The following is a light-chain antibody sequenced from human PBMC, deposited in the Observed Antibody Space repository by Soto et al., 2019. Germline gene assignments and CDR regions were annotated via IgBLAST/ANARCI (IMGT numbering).Light chain of an antibody. V-gene: IGLV2-8*01. Sequence: QSALTQPPSASGSPGQTVTISCTGISSDVDNYGYVSWFQQHPGKAPKLIIYQVTKRPTRVPDRFSASKSGNTAALTVSGLQAEDEADYGCSSNVVSYSWVFGGGTKVTVL. CDR3: SSNVVSYSWV. CDR2: QVT. CDR1: SSDVDNYGY. J-gene: IGLJ3*02.